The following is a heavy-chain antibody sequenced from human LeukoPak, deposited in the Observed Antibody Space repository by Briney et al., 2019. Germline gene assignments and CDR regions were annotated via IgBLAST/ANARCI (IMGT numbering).Heavy chain of an antibody. V-gene: IGHV1-46*01. CDR2: INPSGGST. D-gene: IGHD3-10*01. Sequence: GASVKVSCKASGYTFTSYYMHWVRQAPGQGLEWMGIINPSGGSTSYAQKFQGRVTMTTDTSTNTVYMDLRSLRSDDTAVYYCARDRYYGLGTHPEGGSLDVWGQGTTVIVSS. CDR3: ARDRYYGLGTHPEGGSLDV. CDR1: GYTFTSYY. J-gene: IGHJ6*02.